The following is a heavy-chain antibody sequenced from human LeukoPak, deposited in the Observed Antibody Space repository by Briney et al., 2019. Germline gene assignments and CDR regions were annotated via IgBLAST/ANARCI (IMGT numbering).Heavy chain of an antibody. CDR2: LSRGGSTT. Sequence: GGSLRLSCAGTGFAFNMFAIDWVRQAPGKGLEWVSGLSRGGSTTNYADSVKGRFTICRDKSQNSVFLQLNSLRPEDTAVYYCARQQRIRHCSEGVCTEGYYFDYWGQGTLVTVSS. CDR3: ARQQRIRHCSEGVCTEGYYFDY. CDR1: GFAFNMFA. V-gene: IGHV3-23*01. D-gene: IGHD2-15*01. J-gene: IGHJ4*02.